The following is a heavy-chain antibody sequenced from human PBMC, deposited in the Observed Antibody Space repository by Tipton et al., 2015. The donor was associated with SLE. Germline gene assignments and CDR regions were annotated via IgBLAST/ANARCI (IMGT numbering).Heavy chain of an antibody. Sequence: TLSLTCAVYGGSFSGYYWSWIRQPPGKGLEWIGEINHSGSTNYNPSLKSRVTISVDKSKNQLSLKLSSVTAADTAVYYCARAVGYYGSGSHYYFDYWGQGTLVTVSS. CDR1: GGSFSGYY. CDR3: ARAVGYYGSGSHYYFDY. D-gene: IGHD3-10*01. V-gene: IGHV4-34*01. J-gene: IGHJ4*02. CDR2: INHSGST.